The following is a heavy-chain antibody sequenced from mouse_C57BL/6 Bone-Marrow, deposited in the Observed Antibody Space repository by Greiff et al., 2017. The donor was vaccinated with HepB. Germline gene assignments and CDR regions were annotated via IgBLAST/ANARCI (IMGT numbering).Heavy chain of an antibody. CDR1: GYSITSGYY. CDR2: ISYDGSN. CDR3: AKRAWCAY. V-gene: IGHV3-6*01. J-gene: IGHJ3*01. Sequence: EVQLVESGPGLVKPSQSLSLTCSVTGYSITSGYYWNWIRQFPGNKLEWMGYISYDGSNNYNPSLKNRISITRDTSKNQFFLKLNSVTTEDTATYYCAKRAWCAYWGQGTLVTVSA.